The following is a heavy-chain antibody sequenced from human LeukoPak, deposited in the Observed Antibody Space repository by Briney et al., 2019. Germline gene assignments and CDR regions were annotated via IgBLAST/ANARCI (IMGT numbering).Heavy chain of an antibody. D-gene: IGHD6-19*01. Sequence: ASMKVSCKASGGTFSSYAISWVRQAPGQGLEWMGRIIPILGIANYAQKFQGRVTITADKSTSTAYMELSSLRSEDTAVYYCAREGGGAVAGTGYWGQGTLVTVSS. V-gene: IGHV1-69*04. CDR1: GGTFSSYA. CDR3: AREGGGAVAGTGY. CDR2: IIPILGIA. J-gene: IGHJ4*02.